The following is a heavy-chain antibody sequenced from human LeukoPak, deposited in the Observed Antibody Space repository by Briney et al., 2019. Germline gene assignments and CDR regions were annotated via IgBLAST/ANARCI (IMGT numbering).Heavy chain of an antibody. CDR2: ISSNGGST. Sequence: GGSLRLSCATSGFTFSSYAMHWVRQAPGKGLEYVSAISSNGGSTYYADSVKGRFTISRDNSKNTLYLQMSSLRAEDTAVYYCVKARYYGSGLPPSYFDYWGQGTLVTVSS. CDR1: GFTFSSYA. D-gene: IGHD3-10*01. CDR3: VKARYYGSGLPPSYFDY. J-gene: IGHJ4*02. V-gene: IGHV3-64D*06.